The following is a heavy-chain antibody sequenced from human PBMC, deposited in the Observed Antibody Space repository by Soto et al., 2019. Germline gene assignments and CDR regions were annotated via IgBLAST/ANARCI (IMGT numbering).Heavy chain of an antibody. CDR2: ISSSSSTI. D-gene: IGHD3-10*01. J-gene: IGHJ6*04. CDR3: ARDLGGLLWFGESGYYYGMDV. Sequence: PGGSLRLSCAASGFTFSSYSMNWVRQAPGKGLEWVSYISSSSSTIYYADSVKGRFTISRDNAKNSLYLQMNSLRDEDTAVYYCARDLGGLLWFGESGYYYGMDVRSKGTTVTVSS. CDR1: GFTFSSYS. V-gene: IGHV3-48*02.